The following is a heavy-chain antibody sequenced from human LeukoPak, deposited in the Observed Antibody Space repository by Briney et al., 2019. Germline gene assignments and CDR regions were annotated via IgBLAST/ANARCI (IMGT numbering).Heavy chain of an antibody. Sequence: GGSLRLSCAASGFTFDDYAMHWIRQAQGKGPEWVSGLSWDGNNVIYADSVRGRFTISRDNAKNSLYLQMNGLTTEDTAVYYCARGPMPQRTMNWSDSWGHGTRVTVSS. CDR2: LSWDGNNV. J-gene: IGHJ5*01. D-gene: IGHD3-22*01. CDR1: GFTFDDYA. CDR3: ARGPMPQRTMNWSDS. V-gene: IGHV3-9*01.